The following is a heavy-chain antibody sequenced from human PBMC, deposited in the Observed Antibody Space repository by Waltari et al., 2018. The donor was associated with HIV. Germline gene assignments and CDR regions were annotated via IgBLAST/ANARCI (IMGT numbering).Heavy chain of an antibody. CDR2: ISYTGTS. CDR1: AGTFNNYY. Sequence: QVQLQESGPGLVKPSETLSLTCNVSAGTFNNYYLSWIQQSPVKGLEWIGYISYTGTSNYNPSPSLKSRVTMSLDTSKTQFSLKLTSVSSADTAVYYCARTVGTSISGVITYSWFDSWGQGTLVTVSS. V-gene: IGHV4-59*01. J-gene: IGHJ5*01. CDR3: ARTVGTSISGVITYSWFDS. D-gene: IGHD3-3*01.